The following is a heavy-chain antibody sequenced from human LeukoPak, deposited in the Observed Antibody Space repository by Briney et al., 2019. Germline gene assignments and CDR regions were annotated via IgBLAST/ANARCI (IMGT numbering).Heavy chain of an antibody. J-gene: IGHJ3*01. CDR3: ARGGRSAFDV. CDR2: IFHIGVT. CDR1: GGSISSDHW. Sequence: SETLSLTCAVSGGSISSDHWWSWVRQPPGKSLEWIGEIFHIGVTNYKPSLKSRVSMSVDKSRLQFSLNLRSMTAADTAVYFCARGGRSAFDVWGPGTKVIVSS. V-gene: IGHV4-4*02.